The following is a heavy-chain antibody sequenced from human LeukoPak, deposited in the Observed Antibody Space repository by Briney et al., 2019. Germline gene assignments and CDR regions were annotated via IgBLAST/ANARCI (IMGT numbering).Heavy chain of an antibody. J-gene: IGHJ6*02. V-gene: IGHV4-59*01. D-gene: IGHD1-7*01. Sequence: SETLSLTCSVSGDSISSYYWSWIRQPPGKGLEWIGYIYYSGSTNYNPSLKSRVTISVDTSKNQFSLKLSSVTAADTAVYYCARDNWNYGSSMDVWGQGTTVTVSS. CDR1: GDSISSYY. CDR3: ARDNWNYGSSMDV. CDR2: IYYSGST.